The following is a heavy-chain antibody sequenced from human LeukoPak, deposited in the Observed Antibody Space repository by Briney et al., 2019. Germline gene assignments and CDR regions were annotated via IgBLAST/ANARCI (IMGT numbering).Heavy chain of an antibody. CDR2: IYTSGST. CDR1: GGSISSYY. CDR3: ARDLPRGFGSRDYYYMDV. V-gene: IGHV4-4*07. D-gene: IGHD3-10*01. Sequence: SETLSLTCTVSGGSISSYYWSWIRQPAGKGLEWIGRIYTSGSTNYNPSLKSRVTMSVDTSKNQFSLKLSSVTAGDTAVYYCARDLPRGFGSRDYYYMDVWGKGTTVTISS. J-gene: IGHJ6*03.